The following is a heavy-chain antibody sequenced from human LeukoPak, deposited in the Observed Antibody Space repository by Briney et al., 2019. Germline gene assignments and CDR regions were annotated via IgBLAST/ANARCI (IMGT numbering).Heavy chain of an antibody. CDR3: ARDRYYGEPDYYYMDV. V-gene: IGHV1-69*05. J-gene: IGHJ6*03. CDR2: IIPIFGTA. D-gene: IGHD4-17*01. Sequence: SVKVSCKDSRGTFSRYAISWVRQAPGQGLEWMGRIIPIFGTANYAQKFQGRVTITTDESTSTAYMELSSLRSEDTAAYYCARDRYYGEPDYYYMDVWGKGSTVTVSS. CDR1: RGTFSRYA.